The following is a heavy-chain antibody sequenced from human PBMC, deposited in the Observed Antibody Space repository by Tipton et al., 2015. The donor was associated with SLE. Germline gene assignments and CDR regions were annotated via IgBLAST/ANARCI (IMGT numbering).Heavy chain of an antibody. V-gene: IGHV1-8*01. J-gene: IGHJ2*01. CDR1: GYTFTSYD. CDR2: MNPNSGNT. Sequence: QLVQSGAEVKKPGASVKVSCKASGYTFTSYDINWVRQATGQGLEWMGWMNPNSGNTGYAQKFQGRVTMTRDTSISTAYMELSRLRSDDTAVYYCAFTVTTDWYFDLWGRGTLVTVSS. D-gene: IGHD4-17*01. CDR3: AFTVTTDWYFDL.